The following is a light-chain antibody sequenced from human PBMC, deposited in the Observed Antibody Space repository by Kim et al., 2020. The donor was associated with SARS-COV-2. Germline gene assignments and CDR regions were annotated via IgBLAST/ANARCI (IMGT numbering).Light chain of an antibody. V-gene: IGKV1-5*03. CDR1: GSLTYW. CDR3: QQYTCLWT. Sequence: AAVGDRVPIFCRTSGSLTYWLSCDQQQPGWAPKLLIYKTSILESGVPSWFSGSGFGKHFSLTISGLHPDYFGTYYCQQYTCLWTFGPGTKVDIK. J-gene: IGKJ1*01. CDR2: KTS.